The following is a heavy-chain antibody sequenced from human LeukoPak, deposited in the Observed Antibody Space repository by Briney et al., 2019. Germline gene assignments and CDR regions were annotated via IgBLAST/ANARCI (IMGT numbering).Heavy chain of an antibody. J-gene: IGHJ4*02. CDR2: INPSGGST. CDR3: ARGPPNAYYYGSGSYYF. CDR1: GYTFTSYY. Sequence: ASVTVSCKASGYTFTSYYMHWVRQAPGQGLEWMGIINPSGGSTSYAQKFQGRVTITRNTSISTAYMELSSLRSEDTAVYYCARGPPNAYYYGSGSYYFWGQGTLVTVSS. D-gene: IGHD3-10*01. V-gene: IGHV1-46*01.